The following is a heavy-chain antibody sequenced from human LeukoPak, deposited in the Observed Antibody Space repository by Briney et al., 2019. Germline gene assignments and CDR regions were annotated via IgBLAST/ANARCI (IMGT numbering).Heavy chain of an antibody. D-gene: IGHD3-10*01. CDR1: GFTFSSYG. CDR3: AKLAYGPGSYYNGFDY. J-gene: IGHJ4*02. Sequence: GGSLRLSCAASGFTFSSYGMHWVRQAPGKGLEWVAVISYDGSNKYYADSVKGRFTISRDNSKNTLYLQMNSLRAEDTAVYYCAKLAYGPGSYYNGFDYWGQGTLATVSS. V-gene: IGHV3-30*18. CDR2: ISYDGSNK.